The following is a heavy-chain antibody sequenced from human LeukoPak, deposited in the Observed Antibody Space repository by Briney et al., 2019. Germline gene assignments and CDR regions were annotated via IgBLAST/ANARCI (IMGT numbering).Heavy chain of an antibody. D-gene: IGHD3-16*02. V-gene: IGHV3-53*01. CDR1: GFTVSSNY. J-gene: IGHJ4*02. Sequence: GALGLSCAASGFTVSSNYMSWVRQAPGKGLEWVSLIYSGGSTYYADSVKGRFTISRDNSKNTLYLQMNSLRAEDTAVYYCARDLSDWGQGTLVTVSS. CDR2: IYSGGST. CDR3: ARDLSD.